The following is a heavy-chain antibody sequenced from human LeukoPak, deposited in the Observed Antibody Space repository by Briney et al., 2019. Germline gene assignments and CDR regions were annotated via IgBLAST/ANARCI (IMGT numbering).Heavy chain of an antibody. V-gene: IGHV4-59*08. CDR1: GGSISSYY. Sequence: SETLSLTCTVSGGSISSYYWSWIRQPPGKGLEWIGYIYYSGSTNYNPSLKSRVTISVDTSKNQFSLKLSSVTAADTAVYYCARHRYDSSGWYRFIDYWGQGTLVTVSS. D-gene: IGHD6-19*01. CDR2: IYYSGST. CDR3: ARHRYDSSGWYRFIDY. J-gene: IGHJ4*02.